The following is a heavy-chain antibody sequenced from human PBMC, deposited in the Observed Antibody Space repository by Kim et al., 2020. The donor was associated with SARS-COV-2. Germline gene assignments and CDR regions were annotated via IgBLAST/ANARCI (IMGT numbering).Heavy chain of an antibody. CDR2: GST. Sequence: GSTYNADSVKGRFTISRDNSKSTLYLQMNSLRVEDTAMYYCVGDRDASWGQGTLVTVSS. V-gene: IGHV3-53*01. CDR3: VGDRDAS. J-gene: IGHJ5*02.